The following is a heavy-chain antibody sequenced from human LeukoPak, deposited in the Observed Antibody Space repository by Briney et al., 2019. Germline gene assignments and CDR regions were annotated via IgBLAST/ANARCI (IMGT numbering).Heavy chain of an antibody. Sequence: GGSLRLSCAASGFTFSSYSMNWVRQAPGKGLEWVSSISSSSSYIYYADSVKGRFTISRDNAKNSLYLQMNSLRAEDTAVYYFARDSLAGPPVHYFDYWGQGTLVTVSS. CDR2: ISSSSSYI. D-gene: IGHD7-27*01. CDR1: GFTFSSYS. CDR3: ARDSLAGPPVHYFDY. V-gene: IGHV3-21*01. J-gene: IGHJ4*02.